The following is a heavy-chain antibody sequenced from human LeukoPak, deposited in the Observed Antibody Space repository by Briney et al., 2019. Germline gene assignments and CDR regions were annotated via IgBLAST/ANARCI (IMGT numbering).Heavy chain of an antibody. CDR3: ARDSATTGRISYYMDV. CDR1: GFTVSSNY. V-gene: IGHV3-66*02. CDR2: IYSGGST. Sequence: GGSLRLSCAASGFTVSSNYMSWVRQAPGKGLEWVSVIYSGGSTYYADSVKGRFTIPRDNSKNTLYLQMNSLRAEDTAVYYCARDSATTGRISYYMDVWGKGTTVTVSS. J-gene: IGHJ6*03. D-gene: IGHD1-7*01.